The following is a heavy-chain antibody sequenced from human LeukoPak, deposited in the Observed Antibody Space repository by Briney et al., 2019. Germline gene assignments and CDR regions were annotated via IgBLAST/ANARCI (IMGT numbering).Heavy chain of an antibody. CDR3: AKGNGYSYGRYYFDY. CDR2: ITASGGNT. CDR1: GFTFSSYA. D-gene: IGHD5-18*01. V-gene: IGHV3-23*01. J-gene: IGHJ4*02. Sequence: GGSLRLSCAASGFTFSSYAMGWVRQAPGKGLEWVAAITASGGNTYYADSVKGRFTISRDNSKNTLYLQVNSLRAEDTAVYYCAKGNGYSYGRYYFDYWGQGTLVTVSS.